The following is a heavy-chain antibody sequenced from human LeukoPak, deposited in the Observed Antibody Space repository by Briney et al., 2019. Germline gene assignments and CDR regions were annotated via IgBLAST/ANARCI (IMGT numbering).Heavy chain of an antibody. V-gene: IGHV3-74*01. CDR1: GFTFNTHW. D-gene: IGHD2-2*01. CDR3: ARDRGHAYFFDY. J-gene: IGHJ4*02. CDR2: INTDGSST. Sequence: GGSLRLSCAASGFTFNTHWRHWVRQAPGKGLVWVSRINTDGSSTTYADSVKGRFTISRDNAKNTVYLQMNSLRADDTAVYYCARDRGHAYFFDYWGQGALVTVSS.